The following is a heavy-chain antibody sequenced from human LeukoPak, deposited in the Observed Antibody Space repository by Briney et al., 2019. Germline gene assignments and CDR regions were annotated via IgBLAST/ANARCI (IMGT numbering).Heavy chain of an antibody. Sequence: PGGSLRLSCAASGFTFSGSAMHWVRQASGKGLEWVGRIRGKANSYATAYAASVKGRFTISRDDSKNTAYLQMNSLKTEDTAVYYCTSRGATDVWGKGTTVTVSS. V-gene: IGHV3-73*01. J-gene: IGHJ6*04. D-gene: IGHD5-12*01. CDR2: IRGKANSYAT. CDR3: TSRGATDV. CDR1: GFTFSGSA.